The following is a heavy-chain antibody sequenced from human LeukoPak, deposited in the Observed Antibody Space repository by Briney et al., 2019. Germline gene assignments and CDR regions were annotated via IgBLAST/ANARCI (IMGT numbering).Heavy chain of an antibody. CDR1: GFTFSSYA. J-gene: IGHJ4*02. V-gene: IGHV3-30-3*01. CDR3: ARGYYYDSSGYYYGDY. Sequence: GGSLRLSCAASGFTFSSYAMHWVRQAPGKGLEWVAAISYDGSNKYYADSVKGRFTISRDNSKNTLYLQMNSLRAEDTAVYYCARGYYYDSSGYYYGDYWGQGTLVTVSS. D-gene: IGHD3-22*01. CDR2: ISYDGSNK.